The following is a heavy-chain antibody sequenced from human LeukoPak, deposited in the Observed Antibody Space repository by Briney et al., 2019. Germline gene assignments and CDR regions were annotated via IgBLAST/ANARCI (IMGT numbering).Heavy chain of an antibody. J-gene: IGHJ4*02. D-gene: IGHD2-2*01. CDR2: ISWNSGSI. V-gene: IGHV3-9*01. CDR1: GVTFDDYA. CDR3: AKDSRSSTCCYQD. Sequence: PGRSLRLSCAASGVTFDDYAMHWVRQAPGKGLEWVSGISWNSGSIGYADSVKGRFTISRDNAKNSLYLQMNSLTTEGTALYYCAKDSRSSTCCYQDWGQGTLVTVSS.